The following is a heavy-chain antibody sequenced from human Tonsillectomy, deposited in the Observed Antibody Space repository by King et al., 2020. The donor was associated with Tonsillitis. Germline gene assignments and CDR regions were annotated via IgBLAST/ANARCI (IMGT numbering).Heavy chain of an antibody. CDR2: IYPSPGST. CDR3: ARDYSDTLTAPGF. V-gene: IGHV1-46*03. CDR1: GYSFTTYH. Sequence: VQLVESGAEVKKPGASVKVSCKALGYSFTTYHVHWVRQAPGHGLEWMGIIYPSPGSTSYAHKFQGRVTMTRDTSTSTVYMELSSLRSEDTAVYYCARDYSDTLTAPGFWGRGTPVIVSS. J-gene: IGHJ2*01. D-gene: IGHD3-9*01.